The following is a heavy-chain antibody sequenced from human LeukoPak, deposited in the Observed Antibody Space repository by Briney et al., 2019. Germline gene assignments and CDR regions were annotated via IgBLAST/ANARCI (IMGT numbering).Heavy chain of an antibody. CDR1: GFTFSSYG. D-gene: IGHD3-10*01. Sequence: GGSLRLSYAASGFTFSSYGMHWVRQAPGKGLEWVAVIWYDGSNKYYADSVKGRFTISRDNSKNTLYLQMNSLRAEDTAVYYCARDPSDYYGSGRRRTDNWFDPWGQGTLVTVSS. CDR3: ARDPSDYYGSGRRRTDNWFDP. CDR2: IWYDGSNK. V-gene: IGHV3-33*01. J-gene: IGHJ5*02.